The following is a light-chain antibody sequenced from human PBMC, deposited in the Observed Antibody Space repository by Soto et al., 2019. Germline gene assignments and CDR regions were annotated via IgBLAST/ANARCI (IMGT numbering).Light chain of an antibody. CDR1: QSVSSRY. J-gene: IGKJ4*01. CDR2: GAS. V-gene: IGKV3-20*01. CDR3: QQYGNSVT. Sequence: EMVLEQSPGTLSLSTGERATLSCRASQSVSSRYLAWYQQKPGQAPRLLIYGASNRATGIPDRFSGSGSETDFTLTISRLEPEDFAVYHCQQYGNSVTFGGGTKVDIK.